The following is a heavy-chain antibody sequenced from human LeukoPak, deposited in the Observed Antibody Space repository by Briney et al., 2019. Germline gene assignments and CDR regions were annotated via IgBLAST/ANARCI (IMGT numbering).Heavy chain of an antibody. CDR1: GFSFSSYW. J-gene: IGHJ5*02. CDR3: ARGGSYSSSWFDP. Sequence: GGSPRLSCAASGFSFSSYWIHWVRQVPGKGLVWVSRINTDGSSTDYADSVKGRFTISRDNAKNTLYLQMNSLRAEDTAVYYCARGGSYSSSWFDPWGQGTLVTVSS. V-gene: IGHV3-74*01. CDR2: INTDGSST. D-gene: IGHD3-10*01.